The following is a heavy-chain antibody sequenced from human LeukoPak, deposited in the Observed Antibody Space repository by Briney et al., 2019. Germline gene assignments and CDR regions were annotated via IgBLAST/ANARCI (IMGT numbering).Heavy chain of an antibody. J-gene: IGHJ6*02. CDR2: IYYSGST. V-gene: IGHV4-39*07. CDR1: GGSISSSSYY. D-gene: IGHD2-21*01. Sequence: SETLSLTCTVSGGSISSSSYYWGWIRQPPGKGLEWIGSIYYSGSTYYNPSLKSRVTISVDTSKNQFSLKLSSVTAADTAVYYCARDGGGYDYYGMDVWGQGTTVTVSS. CDR3: ARDGGGYDYYGMDV.